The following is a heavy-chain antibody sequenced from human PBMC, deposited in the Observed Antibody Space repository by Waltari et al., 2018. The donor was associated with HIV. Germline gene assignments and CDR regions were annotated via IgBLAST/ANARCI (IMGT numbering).Heavy chain of an antibody. CDR2: IYYSGST. V-gene: IGHV4-59*08. CDR3: ARHSSIYYDSSGYSYFQH. J-gene: IGHJ1*01. D-gene: IGHD3-22*01. CDR1: GGSISSYY. Sequence: QVQLQESGPGLVKPSETLSLTCTVSGGSISSYYWSWIRQPPGKGLEWSGYIYYSGSTNYNPSLKSRVTISVDTSKNQFSLKLSSVTAADTAVYYCARHSSIYYDSSGYSYFQHWGQGTLVTVSS.